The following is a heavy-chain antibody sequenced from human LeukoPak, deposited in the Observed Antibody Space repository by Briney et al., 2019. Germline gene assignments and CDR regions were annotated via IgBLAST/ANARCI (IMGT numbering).Heavy chain of an antibody. J-gene: IGHJ6*02. Sequence: ASVKVSCKVSGYTRTELSMHWVRQAPGKGLEWMGGFDPEDGETIYAQKFQGRVTMTEDTSTDTAYMELSSLRSEDTAVYYCVTRYYYYYGMDVWGQGTTVTVSS. CDR1: GYTRTELS. CDR3: VTRYYYYYGMDV. CDR2: FDPEDGET. V-gene: IGHV1-24*01.